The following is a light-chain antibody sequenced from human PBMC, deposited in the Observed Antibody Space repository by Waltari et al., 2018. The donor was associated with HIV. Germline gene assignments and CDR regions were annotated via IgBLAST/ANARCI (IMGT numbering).Light chain of an antibody. CDR3: QSADTSGFVI. J-gene: IGLJ2*01. CDR1: ILPKQY. Sequence: SYELTQPPSVSVSPGQTARITCSGDILPKQYAYWYQQKPPQAPVLVIYKDTQRPSGIPERFSGSTSGTTVTLIISAVQPEDEADYYCQSADTSGFVIFGGGTRLTVL. V-gene: IGLV3-25*03. CDR2: KDT.